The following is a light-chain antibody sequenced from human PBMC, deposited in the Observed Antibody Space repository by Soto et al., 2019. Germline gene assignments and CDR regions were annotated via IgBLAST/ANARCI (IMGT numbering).Light chain of an antibody. V-gene: IGKV3-11*01. CDR2: DAS. CDR3: QQRGAWPTFT. Sequence: DIVLTQSPGTLSLSPGERATLSCRASQSIGTYLAWYQHKPGQAPRLVIYDASDRPSGIPARFSGSGSGTNFTLTISSLEAEDFAVYYCQQRGAWPTFTFGGGTKVEI. J-gene: IGKJ4*01. CDR1: QSIGTY.